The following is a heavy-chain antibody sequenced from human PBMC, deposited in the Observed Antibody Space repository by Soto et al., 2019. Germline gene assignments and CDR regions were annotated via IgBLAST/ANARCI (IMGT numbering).Heavy chain of an antibody. Sequence: PGGSLPLSCAASRFTFVNYAMNWVRQAPGKGLEWVATLSGSGTSTYYADSVKGRFTISRDNSRNTLYLQMNSLRAEDTAVYYCAKGTSNGGWFNPFDYWGQGTLVTVSS. D-gene: IGHD6-19*01. J-gene: IGHJ4*02. V-gene: IGHV3-23*01. CDR1: RFTFVNYA. CDR3: AKGTSNGGWFNPFDY. CDR2: LSGSGTST.